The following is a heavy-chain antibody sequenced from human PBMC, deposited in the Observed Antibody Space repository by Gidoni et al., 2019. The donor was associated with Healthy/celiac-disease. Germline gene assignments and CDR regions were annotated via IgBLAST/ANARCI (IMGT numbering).Heavy chain of an antibody. V-gene: IGHV1-46*01. CDR3: ARSTGMLIGMGAYYFDY. D-gene: IGHD3-16*01. Sequence: QVQRAQSGAEVKKPGASVKVSCKASGYTFTSYYMHWVRQAPGQGLEWMGIINPSGGSTSYAQKFQGRVTMTRDTSTSTVYMELSSLRSEDTAVYYCARSTGMLIGMGAYYFDYWGQGTLVTVSS. CDR1: GYTFTSYY. CDR2: INPSGGST. J-gene: IGHJ4*02.